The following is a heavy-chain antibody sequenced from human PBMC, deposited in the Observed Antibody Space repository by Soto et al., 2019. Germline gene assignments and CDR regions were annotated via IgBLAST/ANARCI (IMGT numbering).Heavy chain of an antibody. CDR3: ARVLGTTQDPYSWFDP. CDR1: GFSLSTSGVG. D-gene: IGHD1-1*01. CDR2: IYWDDDK. J-gene: IGHJ5*02. Sequence: QITLKESGPTLVKPTQTLTLTCTFSGFSLSTSGVGVGWIRLPPGKALEWLALIYWDDDKRYSPSLRSRLTITKDTSKNQVVLTMTNMDPVDTATYYCARVLGTTQDPYSWFDPWGQGTLVTVSS. V-gene: IGHV2-5*02.